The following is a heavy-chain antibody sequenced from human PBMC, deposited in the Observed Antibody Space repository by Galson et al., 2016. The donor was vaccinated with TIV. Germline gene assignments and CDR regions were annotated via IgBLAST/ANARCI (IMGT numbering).Heavy chain of an antibody. J-gene: IGHJ3*02. CDR3: ARENFGGKPYDAFDI. D-gene: IGHD4-23*01. Sequence: SLRLSCAASGFTFSDYGMHWVRQAPGKGLEWVAVISYDGSDQYYAGSVKGRFTISRDNAENLIFLRMNSLRAEDTAVYFCARENFGGKPYDAFDIWGQGTVVTVSS. CDR1: GFTFSDYG. CDR2: ISYDGSDQ. V-gene: IGHV3-30*03.